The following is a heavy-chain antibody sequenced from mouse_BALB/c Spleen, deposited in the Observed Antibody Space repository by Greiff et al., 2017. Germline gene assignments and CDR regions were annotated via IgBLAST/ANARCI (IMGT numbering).Heavy chain of an antibody. CDR2: ISSGGSYT. CDR1: GFTFSSYA. D-gene: IGHD2-3*01. CDR3: ARDYDGYYVGSYAMDY. J-gene: IGHJ4*01. Sequence: EVQRVESGGGLVKPGGSLKLSCAASGFTFSSYAMSWVRQSPEKRLEWVAEISSGGSYTYYPDTVTGRFTISRDNAKNTLYLEMSSLRSEDTAMYYCARDYDGYYVGSYAMDYWGQGTSVTVSS. V-gene: IGHV5-9-4*01.